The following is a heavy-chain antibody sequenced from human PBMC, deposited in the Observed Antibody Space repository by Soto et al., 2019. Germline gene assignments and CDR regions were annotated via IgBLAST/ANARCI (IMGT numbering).Heavy chain of an antibody. CDR3: AREAYCSGGSCYPDAFDI. D-gene: IGHD2-15*01. CDR1: GFTFSSYS. CDR2: ISSSSSTI. J-gene: IGHJ3*02. V-gene: IGHV3-48*01. Sequence: EVQLVESGGGLVQPGGSLRLSCAASGFTFSSYSMNWVRQAPGKGLEWVSYISSSSSTIYYADSVKGRFTISRDNAKNSLYMQMTSLRAEDTAVYYCAREAYCSGGSCYPDAFDIWGQGTMVTVSS.